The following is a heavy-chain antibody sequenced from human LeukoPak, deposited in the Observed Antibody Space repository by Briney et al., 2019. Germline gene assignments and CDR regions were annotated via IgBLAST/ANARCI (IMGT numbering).Heavy chain of an antibody. J-gene: IGHJ6*03. CDR2: IYPGDSAT. CDR1: GYSFTNYW. D-gene: IGHD6-13*01. Sequence: SGESLKISCKGSGYSFTNYWIAWERQMPGKGLEWMGLIYPGDSATRYSPSFQGQVTISADKSISTAYLQWSSLKASDTAMYYCARHSGSRGFYYYYMDVWGKGTTVTVSS. V-gene: IGHV5-51*01. CDR3: ARHSGSRGFYYYYMDV.